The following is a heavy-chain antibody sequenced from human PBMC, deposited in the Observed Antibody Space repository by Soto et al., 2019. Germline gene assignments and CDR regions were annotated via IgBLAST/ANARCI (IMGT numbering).Heavy chain of an antibody. V-gene: IGHV1-18*01. J-gene: IGHJ6*02. CDR2: ISAYNGNT. D-gene: IGHD2-2*01. CDR1: GYTFTSYG. CDR3: ARDHSRGGYCSSTRCYGDGEGDAYYYYGMDV. Sequence: QVQLVQSGAEVKKPGASVKVSCKASGYTFTSYGISWVRQAPGQGLEWMGWISAYNGNTNYAQKLQGRVTMTTDTSTSTAYMELRSLRSDDTAVYYCARDHSRGGYCSSTRCYGDGEGDAYYYYGMDVWGQGTTVTVSS.